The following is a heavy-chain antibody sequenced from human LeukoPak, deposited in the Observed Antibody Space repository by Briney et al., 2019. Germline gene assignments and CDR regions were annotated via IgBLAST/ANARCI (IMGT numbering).Heavy chain of an antibody. D-gene: IGHD3-10*01. CDR2: IRYDGSNK. CDR3: ARRTRPGSGSYWLDY. V-gene: IGHV3-30*02. Sequence: PGGSLRLSCAASGFTFSSYGMHWVRQAPGKGLEWVAFIRYDGSNKYYADSVKGRFTISRDNSKNTLYLQMNSLRAEDTAVYYCARRTRPGSGSYWLDYWGQGTLVTVSS. CDR1: GFTFSSYG. J-gene: IGHJ4*02.